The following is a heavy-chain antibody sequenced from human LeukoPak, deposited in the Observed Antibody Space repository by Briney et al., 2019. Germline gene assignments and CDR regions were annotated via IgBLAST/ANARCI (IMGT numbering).Heavy chain of an antibody. J-gene: IGHJ4*02. CDR3: ARGERGATHDY. CDR2: INPSGGST. D-gene: IGHD1-26*01. CDR1: GYTLTELS. V-gene: IGHV1-46*01. Sequence: GASVKVSCKVSGYTLTELSMHWVRQAPGKGLEWMGIINPSGGSTSYAQKFQGRVTITADKSTSTAYMELSSLRSEDTAVYYCARGERGATHDYWGQGTLVTVSS.